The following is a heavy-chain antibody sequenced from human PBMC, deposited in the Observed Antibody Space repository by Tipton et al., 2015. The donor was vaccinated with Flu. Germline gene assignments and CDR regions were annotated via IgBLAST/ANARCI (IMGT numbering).Heavy chain of an antibody. V-gene: IGHV4-61*02. D-gene: IGHD6-19*01. CDR3: ASHGLAVAGPSPFDY. J-gene: IGHJ4*02. Sequence: TLSLTCTVSGGSISRGSYYYNWIRQPAGEGLEWIGRIYTNANPDYKASLKSRVTISIDRSKNHFSLKLTSVTAAATAVYYCASHGLAVAGPSPFDYWGQGTLVTVSS. CDR2: IYTNANP. CDR1: GGSISRGSYY.